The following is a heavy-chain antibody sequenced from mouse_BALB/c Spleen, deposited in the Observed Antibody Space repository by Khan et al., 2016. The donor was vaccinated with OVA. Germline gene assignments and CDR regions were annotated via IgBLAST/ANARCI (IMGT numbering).Heavy chain of an antibody. CDR1: GFSLTTYG. J-gene: IGHJ3*01. CDR2: IWSGGST. CDR3: ARNYDYDEGLAY. V-gene: IGHV2-2*02. D-gene: IGHD2-4*01. Sequence: QVQLKQSGPGLVQPSQSLSITCTVSGFSLTTYGVHWVRQSPGKGLEWLGVIWSGGSTDYNAPFISRLSINKDSSKSQVFFKMNSLQVNDTAIYYCARNYDYDEGLAYWGQGSLVTVSA.